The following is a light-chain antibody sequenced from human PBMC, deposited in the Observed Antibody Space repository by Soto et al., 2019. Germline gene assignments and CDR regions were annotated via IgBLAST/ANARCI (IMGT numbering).Light chain of an antibody. Sequence: EIVLTQSPGTLSLSPGERATLSCRASQSVSSSYLAWYQQKPGQAPRLLIYGASSRATGIRDRFSGSGSGKEFTLTISRLEPEDFAVYYCQQYGSSPPMYTFGQGTKLEI. V-gene: IGKV3-20*01. CDR1: QSVSSSY. J-gene: IGKJ2*01. CDR3: QQYGSSPPMYT. CDR2: GAS.